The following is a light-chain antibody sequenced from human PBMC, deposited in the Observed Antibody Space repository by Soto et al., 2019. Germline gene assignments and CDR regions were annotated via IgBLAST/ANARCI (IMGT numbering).Light chain of an antibody. CDR2: GAS. CDR3: QQANSFPFI. J-gene: IGKJ2*01. Sequence: IQLTQSPSSLSASGGDRVTITCRASQGISSYLAWYQQKPGKAPKLLIYGASNLQSGVPSRFSGRGSGTDFTLTISSLQPEDFGTYYCQQANSFPFIFAQGTKVDI. CDR1: QGISSY. V-gene: IGKV1-9*01.